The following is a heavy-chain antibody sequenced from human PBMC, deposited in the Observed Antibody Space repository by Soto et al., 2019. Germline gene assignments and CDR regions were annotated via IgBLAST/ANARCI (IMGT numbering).Heavy chain of an antibody. CDR2: ITGTGSST. J-gene: IGHJ2*01. Sequence: EVQLLESGGGLVQPGGSLRLSCESSGFTFSHFAMTWVRQAPGKGLQWVSAITGTGSSTYNADSVKGRFTSSRDNSKNTLYLQMNDLRAEDTAVYYCAKSVGANPYWGLDLWGRGTLVIVSS. CDR3: AKSVGANPYWGLDL. D-gene: IGHD2-15*01. CDR1: GFTFSHFA. V-gene: IGHV3-23*01.